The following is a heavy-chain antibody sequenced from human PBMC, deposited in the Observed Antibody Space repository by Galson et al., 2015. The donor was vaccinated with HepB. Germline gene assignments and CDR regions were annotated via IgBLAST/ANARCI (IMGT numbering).Heavy chain of an antibody. CDR1: GFTFSDYY. D-gene: IGHD6-19*01. Sequence: SLRLSCAASGFTFSDYYMSWIRQAPGKGLEWVSYISSSSSYTNYADSVKGRFTISRDNAKNSLYLQMNSLRAEDTAVYYCARARGYSSGWKPYYFDYWGQGTLVTVSS. V-gene: IGHV3-11*05. J-gene: IGHJ4*02. CDR2: ISSSSSYT. CDR3: ARARGYSSGWKPYYFDY.